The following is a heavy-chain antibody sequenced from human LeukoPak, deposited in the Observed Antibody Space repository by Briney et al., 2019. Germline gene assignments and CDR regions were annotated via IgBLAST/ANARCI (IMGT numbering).Heavy chain of an antibody. V-gene: IGHV3-23*01. Sequence: PGGSLRLSCAASEFTFSSYAMSWVRQAPGKGLEWVSAISGSGGSTYYADSVKGRFTISRDNSKNTLYLQMNSLRAEDTAVYYCAIGRIVDTAYIAWGQGTLVIVSS. CDR2: ISGSGGST. D-gene: IGHD5-18*01. J-gene: IGHJ4*02. CDR3: AIGRIVDTAYIA. CDR1: EFTFSSYA.